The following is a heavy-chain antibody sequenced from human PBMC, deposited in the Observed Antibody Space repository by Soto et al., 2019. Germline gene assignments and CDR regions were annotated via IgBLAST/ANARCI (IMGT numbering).Heavy chain of an antibody. D-gene: IGHD2-8*02. CDR3: ATADIVLPYDAFDI. V-gene: IGHV1-24*01. CDR2: FIPEDGET. Sequence: GASVKVSCKASGGTLSXYTFSWVRQAPGKGLEWMGGFIPEDGETNYAQKFQGRVTITEDTSTDTAYMELSSLRSEDTAVYYRATADIVLPYDAFDIWGQGTMVTVSS. CDR1: GGTLSXYT. J-gene: IGHJ3*02.